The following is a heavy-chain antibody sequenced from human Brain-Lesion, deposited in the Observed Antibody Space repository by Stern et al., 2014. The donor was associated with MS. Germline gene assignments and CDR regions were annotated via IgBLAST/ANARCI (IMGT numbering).Heavy chain of an antibody. Sequence: VQSGGSLRLFCSASEFTVDSYSMGWLRQVPGNGLEYVSHLSRGGGTLQYADSVRGRFTISRDSAMNSLFLQMNSLRDEDSGVYYCARGRSDKYYGLDVWGQGTTVTVS. CDR3: ARGRSDKYYGLDV. V-gene: IGHV3-48*02. CDR2: LSRGGGTL. CDR1: EFTVDSYS. J-gene: IGHJ6*02.